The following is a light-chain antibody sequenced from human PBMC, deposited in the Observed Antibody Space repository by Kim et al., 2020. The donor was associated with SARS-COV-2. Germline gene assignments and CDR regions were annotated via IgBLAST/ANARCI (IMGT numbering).Light chain of an antibody. V-gene: IGLV2-14*03. J-gene: IGLJ3*02. CDR3: NSYTSISTWV. Sequence: QSALTQPRSVSGSPGQSVTISCTGTSSDVGGYNFVSWYQQHPGKAPKLMIYDVSNRPSGVSNRFSGSKSGNTASLTISGLQAEDEADYYCNSYTSISTWVFGGGTQLTVL. CDR1: SSDVGGYNF. CDR2: DVS.